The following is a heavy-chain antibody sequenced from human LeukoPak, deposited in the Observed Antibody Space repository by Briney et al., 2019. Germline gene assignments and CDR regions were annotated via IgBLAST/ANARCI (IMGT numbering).Heavy chain of an antibody. CDR1: GGSFSGYY. V-gene: IGHV4-34*01. J-gene: IGHJ4*02. CDR3: ATARFSGYYLEVRSSGSYYFDY. D-gene: IGHD3-22*01. Sequence: PSETLSLTCAVYGGSFSGYYWSWIRQPPGKGLEWIGEINHSGSTNYNSSLKSRVTISVDTSKNQFSLKLSSVTAADTAVYYCATARFSGYYLEVRSSGSYYFDYWGQGTLVTVSS. CDR2: INHSGST.